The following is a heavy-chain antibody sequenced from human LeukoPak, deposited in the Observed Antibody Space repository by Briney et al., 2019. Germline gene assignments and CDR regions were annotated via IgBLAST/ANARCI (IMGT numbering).Heavy chain of an antibody. Sequence: PSETLSLTCIVSGGSISSRSYSWAWIRQPPAKGLEWIGSLFSTSGQTYYNPALKRRVTMSVDTPKNQFSLRLNSVTAADTAMYYCAKGYTNGVNQEVWLDPWGQGILVTVSS. J-gene: IGHJ5*02. CDR2: LFSTSGQT. CDR1: GGSISSRSYS. D-gene: IGHD2-8*01. V-gene: IGHV4-39*07. CDR3: AKGYTNGVNQEVWLDP.